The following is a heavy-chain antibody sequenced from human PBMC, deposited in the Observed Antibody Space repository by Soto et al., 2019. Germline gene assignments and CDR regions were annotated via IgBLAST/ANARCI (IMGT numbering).Heavy chain of an antibody. V-gene: IGHV1-69*06. CDR2: IIPISGTT. CDR1: GGTFNNYA. Sequence: QVQLVQSGAEVKRPESSMKVSCKPSGGTFNNYAINWVRQAPGQGLEWMGAIIPISGTTKYAQKFQGRVTIPAEKSTSTVYMDLSSLRSEDTAVYYCARWGGLSCSGAVCFKKPFDYWGQGTLVTVSS. D-gene: IGHD2-8*02. J-gene: IGHJ4*02. CDR3: ARWGGLSCSGAVCFKKPFDY.